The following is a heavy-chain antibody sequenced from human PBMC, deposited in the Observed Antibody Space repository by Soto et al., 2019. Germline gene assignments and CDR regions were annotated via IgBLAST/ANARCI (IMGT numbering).Heavy chain of an antibody. CDR2: IKSKTDGGTT. D-gene: IGHD2-21*02. CDR3: TTPWDEAGDLCDY. CDR1: GFTFSNAW. V-gene: IGHV3-15*01. J-gene: IGHJ4*02. Sequence: EVQLVESGGGLVQPGGSLRLSCAASGFTFSNAWMSWVRQAPGKGLEWVGRIKSKTDGGTTDYAAPVKGRFTISRDDSKNTLYLQMNSLKTEDTAVYYCTTPWDEAGDLCDYWGQGTLVTVSS.